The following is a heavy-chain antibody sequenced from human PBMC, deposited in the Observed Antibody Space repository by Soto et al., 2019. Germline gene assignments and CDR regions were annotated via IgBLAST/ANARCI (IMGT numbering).Heavy chain of an antibody. V-gene: IGHV4-30-4*01. CDR2: IYYSGST. Sequence: QVQLQESGPGLVKPSQTLSLTCTVSGGSISSGDYYWSWIRQPPGKGLEWIGYIYYSGSTYYNPSLKSRVTISVDTSKNQFSLKLSSVTAADTAVYYCARVRTYYYDSSGYLFDYWGQGTLVTVSS. CDR3: ARVRTYYYDSSGYLFDY. D-gene: IGHD3-22*01. CDR1: GGSISSGDYY. J-gene: IGHJ4*02.